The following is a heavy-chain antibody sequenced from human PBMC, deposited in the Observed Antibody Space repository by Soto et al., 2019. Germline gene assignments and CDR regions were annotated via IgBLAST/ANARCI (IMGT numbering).Heavy chain of an antibody. CDR2: ISDGGSYT. Sequence: PXGSLRLTCVAAGFIFGDYYMSWIRRAPGKGLEWVSYISDGGSYTNHGNSVRGRVSVSRDDARNSLYLQIKTLRVEDTGVYYCARAPGAVNSYAGVDVWGQGTTVTVSS. CDR3: ARAPGAVNSYAGVDV. V-gene: IGHV3-11*05. J-gene: IGHJ6*02. D-gene: IGHD6-19*01. CDR1: GFIFGDYY.